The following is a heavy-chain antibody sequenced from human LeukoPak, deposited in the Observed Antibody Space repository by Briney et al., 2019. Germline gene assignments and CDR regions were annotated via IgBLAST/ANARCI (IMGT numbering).Heavy chain of an antibody. CDR3: ARAAWFGANFDY. CDR2: IYHNGST. CDR1: GGSISSGGYS. D-gene: IGHD3-10*01. J-gene: IGHJ4*02. Sequence: SQTLSPTCAVSGGSISSGGYSWSWIRQPPGKGLEWIGYIYHNGSTYYNPSLKSRVTISEDTSKNQFSLKLSSVTAADTAVYYCARAAWFGANFDYWGQGTLVTVSS. V-gene: IGHV4-30-4*07.